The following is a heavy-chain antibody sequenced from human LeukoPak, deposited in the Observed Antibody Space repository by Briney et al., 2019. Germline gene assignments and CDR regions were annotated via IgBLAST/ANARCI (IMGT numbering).Heavy chain of an antibody. Sequence: GGSLRLSCAASGFTFISYGMHWVRQAPGKGLEWVAVISYDGTNKYYADSVKGRFTIPRDNSKSTLYLQMNSLRAEDTAVYFCAKDPGAGVAGNWFDPWGQGTLVTVSS. J-gene: IGHJ5*02. V-gene: IGHV3-30*18. CDR1: GFTFISYG. CDR3: AKDPGAGVAGNWFDP. D-gene: IGHD3-10*01. CDR2: ISYDGTNK.